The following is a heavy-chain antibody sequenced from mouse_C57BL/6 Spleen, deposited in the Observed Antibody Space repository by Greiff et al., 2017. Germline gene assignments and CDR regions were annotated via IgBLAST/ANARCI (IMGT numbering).Heavy chain of an antibody. CDR1: GYTFTGYW. D-gene: IGHD1-1*01. CDR3: ASPYYYGSSPWYFDV. CDR2: ILPGSGST. V-gene: IGHV1-9*01. J-gene: IGHJ1*03. Sequence: VQLQQSGAELMKPGASVKLSCKATGYTFTGYWIEWVKQRPGHGLEWIGEILPGSGSTNSNEKVKGKATFTADTSSNIAYVQLISLTTEDSAIYYCASPYYYGSSPWYFDVWGTGTTVTVSS.